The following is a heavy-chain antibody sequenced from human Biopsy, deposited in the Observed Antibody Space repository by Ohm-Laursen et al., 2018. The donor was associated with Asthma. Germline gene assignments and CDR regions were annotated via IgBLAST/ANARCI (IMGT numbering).Heavy chain of an antibody. CDR3: AKAERYFDWYWFDP. V-gene: IGHV3-30*18. J-gene: IGHJ5*02. Sequence: SLRLSCAASGFTFSSYAMSWVRQAPGKGLEWVAVISYDGSNKYYADSVKGRFTISRDNSKNTLYLQMNSLRAEDTAVYYCAKAERYFDWYWFDPWGQGTLVTVSS. D-gene: IGHD3-9*01. CDR1: GFTFSSYA. CDR2: ISYDGSNK.